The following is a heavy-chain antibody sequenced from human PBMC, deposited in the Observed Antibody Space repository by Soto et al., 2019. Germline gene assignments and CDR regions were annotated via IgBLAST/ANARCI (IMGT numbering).Heavy chain of an antibody. CDR3: TRKLGGAIDS. CDR2: IHYSGST. Sequence: QLQLQESGPGLVKPSETLSLTCTVSGGSISLSSYFWGWVRQPPGQGLDWIGTIHYSGSTFYKPSLRSRVSISVDTSKNHFSLQLNSVTAADTAVYYCTRKLGGAIDSWGQGTLVAVSS. V-gene: IGHV4-39*02. J-gene: IGHJ4*02. CDR1: GGSISLSSYF. D-gene: IGHD7-27*01.